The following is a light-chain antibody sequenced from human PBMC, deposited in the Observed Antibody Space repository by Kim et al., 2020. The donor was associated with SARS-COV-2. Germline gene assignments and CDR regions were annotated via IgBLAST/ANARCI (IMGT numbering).Light chain of an antibody. J-gene: IGKJ4*01. CDR2: DAS. Sequence: PGERATLSCRASQSIKNHLAWYLQKPGQAPRLLIYDASNRATGTPPRFSGSGSGTDFTLTISSLEPEDFAVYYCQQRNSWPPRITFGGGTKVDIK. CDR3: QQRNSWPPRIT. V-gene: IGKV3-11*01. CDR1: QSIKNH.